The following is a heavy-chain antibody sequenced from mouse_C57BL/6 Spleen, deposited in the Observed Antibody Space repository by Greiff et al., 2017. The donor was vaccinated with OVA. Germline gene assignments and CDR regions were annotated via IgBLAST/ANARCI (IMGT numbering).Heavy chain of an antibody. V-gene: IGHV1-9*01. D-gene: IGHD3-2*02. CDR3: ASSDSSGYVGYFDV. CDR1: GYTFTGYW. J-gene: IGHJ1*03. Sequence: QVQLQQSGAELLKPGASVKLSCKATGYTFTGYWIEWVKQRPGHGLEWIGEILPGSGSTNYNEKFKGKATFTADTSSNTAYMQLSSLTTEDSAIYYCASSDSSGYVGYFDVWGTGTTVTVSS. CDR2: ILPGSGST.